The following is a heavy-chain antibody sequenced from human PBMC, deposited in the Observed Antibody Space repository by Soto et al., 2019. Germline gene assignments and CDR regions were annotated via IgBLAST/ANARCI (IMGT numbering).Heavy chain of an antibody. CDR1: GFTFDDYA. V-gene: IGHV3-9*01. J-gene: IGHJ6*03. D-gene: IGHD6-13*01. Sequence: GGSLRLSCAASGFTFDDYAMHWVRQAPGKGLEWVSGISWNSGSIGYADSVKGRFTISRDNAKNSLYLQMNSLRAEDTALYYCAKDIGVEQQLPYMDVWGKGTTVTVSS. CDR3: AKDIGVEQQLPYMDV. CDR2: ISWNSGSI.